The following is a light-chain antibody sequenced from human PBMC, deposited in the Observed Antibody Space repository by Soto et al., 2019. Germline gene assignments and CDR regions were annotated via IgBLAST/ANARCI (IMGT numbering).Light chain of an antibody. Sequence: DFQMAQSPSSLSVSVGDRVTITCRASQGISTDLNWYQQKPGKAPKLLIYAASSLQSGVPSRFSGSGSGTEFTLTINSLQPDDFATYYCQQYDIYYTFGQGTKVDIK. V-gene: IGKV1-17*01. J-gene: IGKJ2*01. CDR2: AAS. CDR3: QQYDIYYT. CDR1: QGISTD.